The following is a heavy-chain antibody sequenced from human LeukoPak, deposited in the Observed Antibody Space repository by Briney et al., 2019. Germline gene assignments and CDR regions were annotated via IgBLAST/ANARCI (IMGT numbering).Heavy chain of an antibody. J-gene: IGHJ4*02. CDR3: ARPRSSSWGIDY. CDR1: GYSFTTFG. V-gene: IGHV1-18*04. D-gene: IGHD6-13*01. Sequence: ASVKVSCKASGYSFTTFGITWVRQAPGQGLEWMGWINVYNGNTHYAQKLQGRVTMTTDTSTSTAYMELSSLRSDDTAVYYCARPRSSSWGIDYWGQGTLVTASS. CDR2: INVYNGNT.